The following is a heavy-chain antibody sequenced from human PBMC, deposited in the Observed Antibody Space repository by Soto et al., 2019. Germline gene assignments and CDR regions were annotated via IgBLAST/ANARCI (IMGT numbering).Heavy chain of an antibody. J-gene: IGHJ5*02. D-gene: IGHD3-10*01. CDR1: GGTLSSNA. Sequence: SVKVSCKASGGTLSSNAISWVRQAPGQGLEWMGGIIPIFGTANYAQKFQGRVTITADESTSTAYMELSSLRSEDTAVYYCARSGTWFGELPRFDPWGQGTLVTVSS. CDR3: ARSGTWFGELPRFDP. CDR2: IIPIFGTA. V-gene: IGHV1-69*13.